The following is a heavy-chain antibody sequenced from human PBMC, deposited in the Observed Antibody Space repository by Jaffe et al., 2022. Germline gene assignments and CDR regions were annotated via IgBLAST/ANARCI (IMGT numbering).Heavy chain of an antibody. CDR1: GGSISSGSYY. CDR3: ARDTSTGGSRTGLGY. Sequence: QVQLQESGPGLVKPSQTLSLTCTVSGGSISSGSYYWTWIRQPAGKGLEWIGRIYTSGITNYSPSLKSRVTILVDTSKNQFSLKVSSVTAADTAVYYCARDTSTGGSRTGLGYWGQGTLVTVSS. J-gene: IGHJ4*02. CDR2: IYTSGIT. V-gene: IGHV4-61*02. D-gene: IGHD3-16*01.